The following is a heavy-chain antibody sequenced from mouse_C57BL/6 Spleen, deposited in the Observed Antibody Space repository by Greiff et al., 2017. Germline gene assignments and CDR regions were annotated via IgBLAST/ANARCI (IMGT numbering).Heavy chain of an antibody. CDR2: IWWDDAK. Sequence: QVTLKESGPGILQPSQTLSLTCSFSGFSLSTFGMGVGWLRQPSGKGLEWLAHIWWDDAKYYNPALKSRPTISKNTSKNQVFLMIANVDTADTATYYCGRWCAWYFDVWGTGTTVTGSS. CDR1: GFSLSTFGMG. J-gene: IGHJ1*03. CDR3: GRWCAWYFDV. D-gene: IGHD1-1*02. V-gene: IGHV8-8*01.